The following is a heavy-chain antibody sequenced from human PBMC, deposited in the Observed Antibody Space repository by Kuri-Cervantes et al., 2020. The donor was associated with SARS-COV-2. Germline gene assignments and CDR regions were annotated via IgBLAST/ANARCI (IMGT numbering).Heavy chain of an antibody. J-gene: IGHJ4*02. CDR1: GGSFSGYY. Sequence: SETLSLTCAVYGGSFSGYYWSWIRQPPGKGLEWIGEINHSGSTNYNPSLKSRVTISVDTSKNQFSLKLSSVTAADTAVYYCASIVTGDSSGYYWGQGTLVTVSS. D-gene: IGHD3-22*01. CDR3: ASIVTGDSSGYY. CDR2: INHSGST. V-gene: IGHV4-34*01.